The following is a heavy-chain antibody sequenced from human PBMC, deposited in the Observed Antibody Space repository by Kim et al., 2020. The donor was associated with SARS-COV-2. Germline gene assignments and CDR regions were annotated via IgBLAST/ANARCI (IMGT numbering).Heavy chain of an antibody. D-gene: IGHD3-10*01. CDR3: AKGQGVGFGELLPDY. Sequence: GGSLRLSCAASGFTFDDYAMYWVRQAPGKGLEWVSGISWNSGSIGSADSVKGRFTIARDNAKNSLYLQMNSLRAEDTALYYCAKGQGVGFGELLPDYWGQGTMVTVS. CDR2: ISWNSGSI. J-gene: IGHJ4*02. CDR1: GFTFDDYA. V-gene: IGHV3-9*01.